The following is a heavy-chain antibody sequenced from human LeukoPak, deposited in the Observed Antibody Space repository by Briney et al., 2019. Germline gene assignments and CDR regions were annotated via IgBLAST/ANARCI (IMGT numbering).Heavy chain of an antibody. V-gene: IGHV3-48*03. Sequence: GGSLRLSCTTSGFSLTNYEMNWVRQAPGKGLEWVSYISSSGSTIYYADSVRGRFSISRDIAKNSLFLQMNSLRAEDTALYYCARGGYSYARFDYWGQGNLVTVSS. CDR1: GFSLTNYE. D-gene: IGHD5-18*01. CDR3: ARGGYSYARFDY. CDR2: ISSSGSTI. J-gene: IGHJ4*02.